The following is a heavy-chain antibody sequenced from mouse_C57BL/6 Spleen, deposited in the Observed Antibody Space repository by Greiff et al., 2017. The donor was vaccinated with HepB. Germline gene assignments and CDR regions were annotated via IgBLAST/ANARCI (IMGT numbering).Heavy chain of an antibody. CDR3: ARKGIYYYGNAMDY. V-gene: IGHV1-26*01. CDR1: GYTFTDYY. D-gene: IGHD1-1*01. Sequence: EVQLQQSGPELVKPGASVKISCKASGYTFTDYYMNWVKQSHGKSLEWIGDINPNNGGTSYNQKFKGKATLTVDKSSSTDYMELRSLTSEDSAVYYWARKGIYYYGNAMDYWGQGTSVTVSS. J-gene: IGHJ4*01. CDR2: INPNNGGT.